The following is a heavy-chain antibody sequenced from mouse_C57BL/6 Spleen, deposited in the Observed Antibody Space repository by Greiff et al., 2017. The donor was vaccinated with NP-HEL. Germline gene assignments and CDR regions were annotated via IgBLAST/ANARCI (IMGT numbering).Heavy chain of an antibody. CDR3: ASKDSLRHSNQEDY. CDR1: GYTFTSYW. Sequence: QVQLQQPGAELVRPGTSVTLSCKASGYTFTSYWMHWVKQRPGQGLEWIGVIDPSDSYTNYNQKFKGKATLTVDTSSSTAYMQLSSLTSEDSAVYYCASKDSLRHSNQEDYWGQGTTLTVSS. D-gene: IGHD2-5*01. CDR2: IDPSDSYT. V-gene: IGHV1-59*01. J-gene: IGHJ2*01.